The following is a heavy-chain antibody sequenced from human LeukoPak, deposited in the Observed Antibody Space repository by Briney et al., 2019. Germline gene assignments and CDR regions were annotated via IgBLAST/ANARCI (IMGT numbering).Heavy chain of an antibody. CDR1: GGSFSGYY. Sequence: PSETLSLTCAVYGGSFSGYYWSWIRQPPGKGLEWIGYIYYSGSTNYNPSLKSRVTISVDTSKNQFSLKLSSVTAADTAVYYCAREEPGIAVAGRGFDYWGQGTLVTVSS. CDR2: IYYSGST. V-gene: IGHV4-59*01. CDR3: AREEPGIAVAGRGFDY. D-gene: IGHD6-19*01. J-gene: IGHJ4*02.